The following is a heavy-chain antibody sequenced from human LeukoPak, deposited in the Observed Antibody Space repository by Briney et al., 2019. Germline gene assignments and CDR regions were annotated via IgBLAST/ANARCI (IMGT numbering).Heavy chain of an antibody. CDR2: INSDGSST. V-gene: IGHV3-74*01. CDR3: ARSMNSGSYPDY. D-gene: IGHD1-26*01. CDR1: GFTFSSYS. Sequence: QSGGSLRLSCAASGFTFSSYSIHWVRQAPGKGLVWVSRINSDGSSTSYADSVKGRFTISRDNAKNTLYLQMNSLRAEDTAVYYCARSMNSGSYPDYWGQGTLVTVSS. J-gene: IGHJ4*02.